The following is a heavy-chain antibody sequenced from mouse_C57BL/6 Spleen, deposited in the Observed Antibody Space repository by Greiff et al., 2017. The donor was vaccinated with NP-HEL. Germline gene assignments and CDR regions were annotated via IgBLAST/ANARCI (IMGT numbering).Heavy chain of an antibody. CDR2: IYPRSGNT. Sequence: VQLKESGAELARPGASVKLSCKASGYTFTSYGISWVKQRTGQGLEWIGEIYPRSGNTYYNEKFKGKATLTADKSSSTAYMELRSLTSEDSAVYFCARSGGKAYYFDYWGQGTTLTVSS. V-gene: IGHV1-81*01. CDR3: ARSGGKAYYFDY. D-gene: IGHD2-1*01. CDR1: GYTFTSYG. J-gene: IGHJ2*01.